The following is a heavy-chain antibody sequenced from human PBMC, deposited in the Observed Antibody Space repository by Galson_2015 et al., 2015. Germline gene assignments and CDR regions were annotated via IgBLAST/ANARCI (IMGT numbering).Heavy chain of an antibody. CDR2: IWFDGSNK. Sequence: SLRLSCAASGFIFSDYAMHWVRQAPGKGLEWVAVIWFDGSNKYYTDSVKGRFTISRDNSKNTLNLQVNSLRAEDTAVYDCARDKVRRYSSSLWYWGQGTLVTVAS. D-gene: IGHD6-13*01. CDR1: GFIFSDYA. J-gene: IGHJ4*02. CDR3: ARDKVRRYSSSLWY. V-gene: IGHV3-33*01.